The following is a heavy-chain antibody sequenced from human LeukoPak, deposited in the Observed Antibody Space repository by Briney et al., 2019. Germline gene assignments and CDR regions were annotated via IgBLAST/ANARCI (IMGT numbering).Heavy chain of an antibody. J-gene: IGHJ4*02. CDR1: GYTFTSYY. CDR2: INPSGGST. Sequence: GASVKVSCKASGYTFTSYYMHWVRQAPEQGLEWMGIINPSGGSTSYAQKFQGRVTMTRDTSTSTVYMELSSLRSEDTAVYYCAIPIGTYYDSIFFLDYWGQGTLVTVSS. CDR3: AIPIGTYYDSIFFLDY. V-gene: IGHV1-46*01. D-gene: IGHD3-22*01.